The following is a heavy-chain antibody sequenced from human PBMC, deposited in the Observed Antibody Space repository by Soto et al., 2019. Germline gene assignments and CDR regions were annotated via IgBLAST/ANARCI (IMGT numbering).Heavy chain of an antibody. CDR1: GFDFSKYG. CDR2: ITYDGSHT. J-gene: IGHJ6*02. Sequence: QVQLVQSGGGLVQPGRSLRLSCAASGFDFSKYGLHWVRKTPVKGLEWVAFITYDGSHTDPVDSVKGRFTVSRDNSKNMLYLEMDSLRPEDTAVYYCAKDVTVAGAPFYNTGLDVWGQGTTVTVTS. V-gene: IGHV3-30*18. D-gene: IGHD6-19*01. CDR3: AKDVTVAGAPFYNTGLDV.